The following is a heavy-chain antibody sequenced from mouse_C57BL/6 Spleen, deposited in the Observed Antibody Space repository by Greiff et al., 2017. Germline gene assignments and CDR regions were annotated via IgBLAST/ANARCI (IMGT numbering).Heavy chain of an antibody. CDR1: GFTFSSYA. CDR3: TIDEMSYYYGSSYVRERGFAY. Sequence: EVHLVESGEGLVKPGGSLKLSCAASGFTFSSYAISWVRQTPEKRLEWVAYISSGGDYIYYADTVKGRFTISRDNARNTLYLQMSSLKSEDTAMYYCTIDEMSYYYGSSYVRERGFAYWGQGTLVTVSA. V-gene: IGHV5-9-1*02. CDR2: ISSGGDYI. J-gene: IGHJ3*01. D-gene: IGHD1-1*01.